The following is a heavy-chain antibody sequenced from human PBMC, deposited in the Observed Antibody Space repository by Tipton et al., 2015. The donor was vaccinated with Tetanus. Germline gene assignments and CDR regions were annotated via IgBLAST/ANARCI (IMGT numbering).Heavy chain of an antibody. Sequence: TLSLTCTVSGGLITTGGYSWGWIRQPPGQGPEWIGYIYQTDSTYYSPSLRSRLTISINRSKNQFSLKLTSVTAADTAVYFCARANFESSKKGPFDSWGPGTQVIVSA. D-gene: IGHD5-24*01. CDR3: ARANFESSKKGPFDS. V-gene: IGHV4-30-2*01. J-gene: IGHJ4*02. CDR1: GGLITTGGYS. CDR2: IYQTDST.